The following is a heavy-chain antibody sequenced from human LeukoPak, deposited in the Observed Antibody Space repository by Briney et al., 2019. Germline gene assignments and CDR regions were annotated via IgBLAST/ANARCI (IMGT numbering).Heavy chain of an antibody. Sequence: GGSLRLSCAASGFTFSSYSMNWVRQAPGKGLEWVSSISSSSSYIYYADSVKGRFTISRDNAKNSLYLQMNSLRAEDTAVYYCAREGYCSSTSCYHAFDIWGQGTMVTVSS. CDR1: GFTFSSYS. CDR2: ISSSSSYI. D-gene: IGHD2-2*01. V-gene: IGHV3-21*01. J-gene: IGHJ3*02. CDR3: AREGYCSSTSCYHAFDI.